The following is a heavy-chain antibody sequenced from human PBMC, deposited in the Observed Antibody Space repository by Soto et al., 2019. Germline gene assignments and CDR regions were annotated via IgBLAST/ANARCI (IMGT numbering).Heavy chain of an antibody. D-gene: IGHD6-13*01. CDR3: ASGGTHYFDY. CDR2: INHSGST. Sequence: QVQLQQWGAGLLKPSETLSLTCAVYGGSFSGYYWSWIRQPPGKGLEWIGEINHSGSTNYNPSLKSRVTISVDTSKNQFSLKLSSVTAADTAVYYCASGGTHYFDYWGQGTLVTVSS. CDR1: GGSFSGYY. V-gene: IGHV4-34*01. J-gene: IGHJ4*02.